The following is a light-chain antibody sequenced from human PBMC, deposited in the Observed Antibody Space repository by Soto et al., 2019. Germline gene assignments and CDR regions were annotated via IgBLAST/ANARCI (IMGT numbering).Light chain of an antibody. CDR3: QQYGSAPLT. J-gene: IGKJ4*01. CDR2: VAS. V-gene: IGKV3-20*01. Sequence: EIVLTQSPGTLSLSPGERVTLSCRASQSVSTNYLGWYQQKPGQAPRLVIYVASNRATGIPDRFSGSGSGTDFTLTISRLEPEDVAVYYCQQYGSAPLTFGGGTKVEIK. CDR1: QSVSTNY.